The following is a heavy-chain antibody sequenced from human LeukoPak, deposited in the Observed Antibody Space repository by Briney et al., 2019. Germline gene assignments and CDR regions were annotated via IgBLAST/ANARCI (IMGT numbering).Heavy chain of an antibody. V-gene: IGHV3-30-3*01. J-gene: IGHJ4*02. CDR1: GFTFSSYA. D-gene: IGHD3-16*01. Sequence: GGSLRLSCAASGFTFSSYAIHWVRQAPGKGLEWVSFISYDGRIKYYADSVRGRLTISRDNAKNSLYLQMNSLRAEDTAVYYCASYPAAVTFGGYWGQGTLVTVSS. CDR3: ASYPAAVTFGGY. CDR2: ISYDGRIK.